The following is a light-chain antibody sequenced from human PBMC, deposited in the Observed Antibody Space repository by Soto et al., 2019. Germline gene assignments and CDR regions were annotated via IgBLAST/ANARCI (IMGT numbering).Light chain of an antibody. J-gene: IGKJ4*01. CDR1: QSVTTN. CDR3: KQYDRGPVT. Sequence: EVVMTQSPATLSVSPGERVTFSCRASQSVTTNLAWYQHKPGQSPRLLISDASTGASGIPPRFSGSGSGTEFTLTIDRLQSADFAVYYCKQYDRGPVTFGGGTKVDIK. V-gene: IGKV3-15*01. CDR2: DAS.